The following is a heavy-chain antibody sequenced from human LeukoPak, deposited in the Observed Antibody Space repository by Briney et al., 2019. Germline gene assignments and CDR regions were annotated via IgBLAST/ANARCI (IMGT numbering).Heavy chain of an antibody. Sequence: GGSLRLSCAASGFTFSSYAMSWVRQAPGKGLEWVTFIRYDGSTKSYADSVKGRFTIARDNSKDTLYLQMNSLRAEDTAVYFCAKDYNNGFDYWGQGALVTVSS. V-gene: IGHV3-30*02. CDR1: GFTFSSYA. CDR3: AKDYNNGFDY. D-gene: IGHD1-14*01. J-gene: IGHJ4*02. CDR2: IRYDGSTK.